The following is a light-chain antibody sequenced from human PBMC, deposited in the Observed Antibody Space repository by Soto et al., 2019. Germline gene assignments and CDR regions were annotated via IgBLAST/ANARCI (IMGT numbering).Light chain of an antibody. CDR3: QQYGSSPT. CDR2: QTS. Sequence: EIVLTQSPSTLSSFPGDRVTLSCRASQYINTRLAWYQHRPGQAPRLLIYQTSLRAAGIPARFSGSGSGTDFTLTISRLEPEDFAVYYCQQYGSSPTFGGGTKVDVK. V-gene: IGKV3-20*01. CDR1: QYINTR. J-gene: IGKJ4*01.